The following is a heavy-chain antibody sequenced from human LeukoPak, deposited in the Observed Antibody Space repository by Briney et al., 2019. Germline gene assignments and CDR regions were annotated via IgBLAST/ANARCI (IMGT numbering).Heavy chain of an antibody. V-gene: IGHV5-51*01. CDR1: GYSFTNYW. CDR2: IYPGDSET. J-gene: IGHJ5*01. Sequence: GESLKISCKGSGYSFTNYWVAWVRQMPGKGLEWMGIIYPGDSETRYSPSFQGQVTISADKSISTAYLQWSSLQASDTAMYYCARQIGSGSYSRLDSWGQGTLVTVSS. CDR3: ARQIGSGSYSRLDS. D-gene: IGHD3-10*01.